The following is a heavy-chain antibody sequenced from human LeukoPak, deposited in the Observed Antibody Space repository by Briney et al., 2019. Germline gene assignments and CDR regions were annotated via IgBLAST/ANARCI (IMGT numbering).Heavy chain of an antibody. CDR3: ARGRRAEGYCSSTSCLYYMDV. J-gene: IGHJ6*03. CDR2: INPNSGGT. D-gene: IGHD2-2*01. CDR1: GYTFTGYY. Sequence: ASVKVSRKASGYTFTGYYMHWVRQAPGQGLEWMGWINPNSGGTNYAQKFQGRVTMTRNTSVSTAYMELSSLRSEDTAVYYCARGRRAEGYCSSTSCLYYMDVWGKGTTVTVSS. V-gene: IGHV1-2*02.